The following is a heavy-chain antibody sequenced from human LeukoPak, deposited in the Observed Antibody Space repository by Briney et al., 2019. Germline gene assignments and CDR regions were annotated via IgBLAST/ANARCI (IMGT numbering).Heavy chain of an antibody. Sequence: SETLSLACTVSGGSISSYYWSWVRQPPGKGLEWTGYIYYSGRTNYNPSLKSRVTISVDTSKNQFSLKLSSVTAADTVVYYCARGPNRYYFDYWGQGTLVTVSS. D-gene: IGHD2/OR15-2a*01. CDR2: IYYSGRT. CDR3: ARGPNRYYFDY. J-gene: IGHJ4*02. CDR1: GGSISSYY. V-gene: IGHV4-59*01.